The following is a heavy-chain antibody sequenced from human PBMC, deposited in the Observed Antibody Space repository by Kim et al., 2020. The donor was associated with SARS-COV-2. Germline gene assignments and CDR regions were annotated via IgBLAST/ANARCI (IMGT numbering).Heavy chain of an antibody. J-gene: IGHJ3*02. CDR2: ISGSGGST. V-gene: IGHV3-23*01. Sequence: GGSLRLSCAASGFTFSSYAMSWVRQAPGKGLEWVSAISGSGGSTYYADSVKGRFTISRDNSKNTLYLQMNSLRAEDTAVYYCAKDIGYYYDSSGYYDDAFDIWGQGTMVTVSS. CDR1: GFTFSSYA. CDR3: AKDIGYYYDSSGYYDDAFDI. D-gene: IGHD3-22*01.